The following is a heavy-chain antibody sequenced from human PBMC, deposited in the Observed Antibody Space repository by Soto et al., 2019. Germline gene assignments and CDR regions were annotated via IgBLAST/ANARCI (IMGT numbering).Heavy chain of an antibody. J-gene: IGHJ4*02. Sequence: PSETLSLTCTVSGGSISSGGYYWSWIRQHPGKGLEWIGYIYYSGSTYYNPSLKSRVTISVDTSKNQFSLKLSSVTAADTAVYYCARGLVATIYAHAPFDYWGQGTLVTVSS. V-gene: IGHV4-31*03. CDR1: GGSISSGGYY. CDR3: ARGLVATIYAHAPFDY. CDR2: IYYSGST. D-gene: IGHD5-12*01.